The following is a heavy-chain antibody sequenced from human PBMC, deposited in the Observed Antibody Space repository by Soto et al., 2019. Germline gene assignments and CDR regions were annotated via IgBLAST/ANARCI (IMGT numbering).Heavy chain of an antibody. CDR2: ISYDGSNK. CDR3: AVLHGDRDAFDI. J-gene: IGHJ3*02. CDR1: GFTFSSYA. D-gene: IGHD3-10*01. V-gene: IGHV3-30-3*01. Sequence: QVQLVESGGGVVQPGRSLRLSCAASGFTFSSYAMHWVRQAPGKGLEWVAVISYDGSNKYYADSVKGRFTISRDNSKNTLYLQMNSLRAEDTAVYYCAVLHGDRDAFDIWGQGTMVTVSS.